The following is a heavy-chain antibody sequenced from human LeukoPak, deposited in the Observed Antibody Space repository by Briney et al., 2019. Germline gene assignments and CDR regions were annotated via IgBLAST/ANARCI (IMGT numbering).Heavy chain of an antibody. CDR2: LCYSGHS. D-gene: IGHD4-23*01. Sequence: SNNYMSWIGQPPGKGREGIGSLCYSGHSYYNPSLKSRVTISVDTSENQCSLNLRSVTAADTAVYFCARRNGNSDYFDFWGQGTLGTVSS. CDR3: ARRNGNSDYFDF. V-gene: IGHV4-39*01. CDR1: SNNY. J-gene: IGHJ4*02.